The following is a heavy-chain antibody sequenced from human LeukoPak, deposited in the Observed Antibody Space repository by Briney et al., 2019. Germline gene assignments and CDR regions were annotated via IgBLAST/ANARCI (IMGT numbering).Heavy chain of an antibody. D-gene: IGHD5-12*01. CDR2: SRNKGTGYST. Sequence: GGSLRLSCAGSGFTVRDHYMDWVRQAPGKGLEWVGRSRNKGTGYSTEYAASVRGRFTISRDDSETSLYLQMNSLKTEDTAVYYCTRGNGYDWRSFDCWGQGVLVTVSS. CDR1: GFTVRDHY. V-gene: IGHV3-72*01. J-gene: IGHJ4*02. CDR3: TRGNGYDWRSFDC.